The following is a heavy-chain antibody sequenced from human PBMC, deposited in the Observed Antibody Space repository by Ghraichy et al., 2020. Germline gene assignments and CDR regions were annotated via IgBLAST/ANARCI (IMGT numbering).Heavy chain of an antibody. CDR3: ARFGDNWFDP. CDR2: IISNLGIA. V-gene: IGHV1-69*02. CDR1: GGPFSIYT. D-gene: IGHD3-10*01. J-gene: IGHJ5*02. Sequence: SVKVSCKASGGPFSIYTISWVRQAPGQGLEWMGRIISNLGIANYAQKFQDRVTITADKSTSTAYMELSSLKSEDTAIYYCARFGDNWFDPWGQGTLVTVSS.